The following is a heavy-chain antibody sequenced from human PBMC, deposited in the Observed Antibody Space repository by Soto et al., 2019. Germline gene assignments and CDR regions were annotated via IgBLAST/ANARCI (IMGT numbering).Heavy chain of an antibody. Sequence: QVQLQASGPGLVKPSQTLSLTCTVSGDSMGSGGHYYNWIRLLPGKGLEWIGYIYYSGATHYNPSLRGRVSISIDTSNNQFSLRLISVTAADTALYFCARDKDLEPTVWGYWGQGTQVTVSS. J-gene: IGHJ4*02. D-gene: IGHD7-27*01. CDR2: IYYSGAT. CDR1: GDSMGSGGHY. CDR3: ARDKDLEPTVWGY. V-gene: IGHV4-31*03.